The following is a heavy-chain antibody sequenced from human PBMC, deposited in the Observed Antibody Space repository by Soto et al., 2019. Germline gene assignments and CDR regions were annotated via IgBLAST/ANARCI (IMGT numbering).Heavy chain of an antibody. CDR1: GFTFSSYA. CDR2: IHGGGGAT. J-gene: IGHJ2*01. CDR3: AKFEGHPLEYWYLDF. Sequence: SGFTFSSYAMSWVRQAPGKGLEWVSAIHGGGGATHYADSVKGRFTISRDDSKNTLYAQMNSLRAEDTAVYYCAKFEGHPLEYWYLDFWGRGTLVTVSS. D-gene: IGHD1-1*01. V-gene: IGHV3-23*01.